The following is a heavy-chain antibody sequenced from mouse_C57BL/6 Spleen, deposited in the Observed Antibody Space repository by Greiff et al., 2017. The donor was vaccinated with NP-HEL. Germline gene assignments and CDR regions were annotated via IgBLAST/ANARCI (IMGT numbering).Heavy chain of an antibody. V-gene: IGHV7-3*01. CDR1: GFTFTDYY. CDR3: GRYKGSPYWYFDV. Sequence: EVKLVESGGGLVQPGGSLSLSCAASGFTFTDYYMSWVRQPPGKALEWLGFIRNKANGYTTEYSASVKGRFTISRDNSQSILYLQMNAMRAEDSATYYCGRYKGSPYWYFDVWGTGTTVTVSS. J-gene: IGHJ1*03. CDR2: IRNKANGYTT.